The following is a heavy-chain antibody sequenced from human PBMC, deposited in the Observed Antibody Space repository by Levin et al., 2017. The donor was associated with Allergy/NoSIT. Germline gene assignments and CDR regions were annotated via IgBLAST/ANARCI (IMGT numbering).Heavy chain of an antibody. CDR3: AREVKGSKDV. CDR2: INSDGSST. D-gene: IGHD2-15*01. V-gene: IGHV3-74*01. Sequence: LSLTCAASGFPFSSYWMHWVRQGPGKGLVWVSRINSDGSSTAYADSVKGRFTISRDNAKNTLYLQMNSLRVEDTAVYYCAREVKGSKDVWGKGTTVAVSS. J-gene: IGHJ6*04. CDR1: GFPFSSYW.